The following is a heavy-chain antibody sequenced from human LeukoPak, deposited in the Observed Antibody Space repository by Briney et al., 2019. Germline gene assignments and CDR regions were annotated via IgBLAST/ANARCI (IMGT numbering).Heavy chain of an antibody. V-gene: IGHV3-21*01. D-gene: IGHD1-14*01. CDR3: ARDRDRRTIQNWFDP. CDR1: GFTFSSYS. CDR2: ISSSSSYI. Sequence: GGSLRLSCAASGFTFSSYSMNWVRQASGKGLEWVSSISSSSSYIYYADSVKGRFTISRDNAKNSLYLQMNSLRAEDTAVYYCARDRDRRTIQNWFDPWGQGTLVTVSS. J-gene: IGHJ5*02.